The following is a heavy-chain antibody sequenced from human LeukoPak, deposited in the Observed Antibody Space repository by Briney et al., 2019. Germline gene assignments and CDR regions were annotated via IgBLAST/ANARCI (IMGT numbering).Heavy chain of an antibody. J-gene: IGHJ4*02. CDR2: IYSAATT. Sequence: GGSLRLSCAASGFTVSSYYMSWVRQAPGKGLRWVSIIYSAATTYYADSVRGRFTISRDNSKNTLYLQMNSLRAEDTAVYYCAKDRDYYGSGSTYLDYWGQGTLVTVSS. CDR1: GFTVSSYY. V-gene: IGHV3-66*02. D-gene: IGHD3-10*01. CDR3: AKDRDYYGSGSTYLDY.